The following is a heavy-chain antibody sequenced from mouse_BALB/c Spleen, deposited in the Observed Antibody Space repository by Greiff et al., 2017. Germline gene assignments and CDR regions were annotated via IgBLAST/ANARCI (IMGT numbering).Heavy chain of an antibody. CDR1: GFTFSSFG. Sequence: VQLKESGGGLVQPGGSRKLSCAASGFTFSSFGMHWVRQAPVKGLEWVAYISSGSSTIYYADTVKGRFTISRYNPKNTLFLQMTSLRSEDTAMYDCARGPDGYYPAWFAYWGQGTLVTVSA. CDR2: ISSGSSTI. CDR3: ARGPDGYYPAWFAY. V-gene: IGHV5-17*02. D-gene: IGHD2-3*01. J-gene: IGHJ3*01.